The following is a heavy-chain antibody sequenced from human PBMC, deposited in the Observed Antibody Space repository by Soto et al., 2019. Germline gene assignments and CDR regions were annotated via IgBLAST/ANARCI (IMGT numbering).Heavy chain of an antibody. D-gene: IGHD3-22*01. CDR2: ISGSGGST. CDR3: AAAENYYDSSGYYGPDY. Sequence: EVQLLESGGGLVQPGGSLRLSCAASGFTFSSYAMSWVRQAPGKGLEWVSAISGSGGSTYYADSVKGRFTISRDNSKNTLYLQMNSLRAEDTAVYYCAAAENYYDSSGYYGPDYWGQGTLVTVSS. J-gene: IGHJ4*02. CDR1: GFTFSSYA. V-gene: IGHV3-23*01.